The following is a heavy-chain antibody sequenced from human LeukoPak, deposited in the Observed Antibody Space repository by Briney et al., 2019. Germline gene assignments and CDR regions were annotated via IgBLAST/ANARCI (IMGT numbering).Heavy chain of an antibody. J-gene: IGHJ6*02. CDR1: GYTFTSYA. CDR3: ARASRSWNDYYGMDV. V-gene: IGHV1-18*01. CDR2: ISGYNGNT. D-gene: IGHD6-13*01. Sequence: ASVKVSCKASGYTFTSYAMHWVRQAPGQRLEWMGWISGYNGNTNYAQKLQGRVTMTTDTSTSTTYMELRSLRSDDTAVYYCARASRSWNDYYGMDVWGQGTTVTVSS.